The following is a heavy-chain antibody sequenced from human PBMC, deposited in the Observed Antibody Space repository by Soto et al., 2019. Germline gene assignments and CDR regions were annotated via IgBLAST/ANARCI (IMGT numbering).Heavy chain of an antibody. Sequence: NPSETLSLTCAVSGVSISSGNWWTWVRQTPQRGLEYIGEIFHDGTANYYPSFERRVAISVDTSKNQFSLKLTSVTAADTAVYYCAKSYYDITSELDYWGQGTLVTVSS. D-gene: IGHD1-26*01. CDR1: GVSISSGNW. J-gene: IGHJ4*02. CDR3: AKSYYDITSELDY. V-gene: IGHV4-4*02. CDR2: IFHDGTA.